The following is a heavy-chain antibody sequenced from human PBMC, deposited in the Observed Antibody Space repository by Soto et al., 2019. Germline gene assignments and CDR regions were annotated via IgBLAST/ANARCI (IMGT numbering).Heavy chain of an antibody. V-gene: IGHV4-61*01. CDR1: GGSVSDKTYY. J-gene: IGHJ4*02. CDR3: ARTTAVPNTLRSRYFFDY. CDR2: AYYSGTT. Sequence: SETLSLTCSVSGGSVSDKTYYWSWIRQPPGKRLEWIGYAYYSGTTNYNPSLKSRVTLSVDLSKNRFSLRLSSVTTADTALYYCARTTAVPNTLRSRYFFDYWGQGTLVTVPS. D-gene: IGHD4-17*01.